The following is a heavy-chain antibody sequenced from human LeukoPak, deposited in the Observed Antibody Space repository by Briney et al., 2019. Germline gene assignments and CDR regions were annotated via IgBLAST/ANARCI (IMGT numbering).Heavy chain of an antibody. V-gene: IGHV4-30-4*01. CDR1: GGSISSGDYY. D-gene: IGHD1-26*01. CDR2: IYYSGST. Sequence: SETLSPTCTVSGGSISSGDYYWCWIRPPPGKGLEWIAYIYYSGSTYYNPSLKSRVTITLDMSKNQFSLKLSSVTAADTVVYYCAKAPVYSGTFFDYWGKGTLVTVSS. J-gene: IGHJ4*02. CDR3: AKAPVYSGTFFDY.